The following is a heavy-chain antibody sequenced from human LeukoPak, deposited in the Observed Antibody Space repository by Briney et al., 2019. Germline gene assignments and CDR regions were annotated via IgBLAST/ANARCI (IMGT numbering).Heavy chain of an antibody. CDR2: IYSGGTT. J-gene: IGHJ4*02. CDR1: GFTVSSND. D-gene: IGHD4-17*01. Sequence: GGSLRLSCAASGFTVSSNDMSWVRQAPGKGLEWVSVIYSGGTTYYADSVKGRFTISRGNSKNTLYLQMNSLRADDTAVYYCASRRDYGINYWGQGTLVTVSS. V-gene: IGHV3-53*01. CDR3: ASRRDYGINY.